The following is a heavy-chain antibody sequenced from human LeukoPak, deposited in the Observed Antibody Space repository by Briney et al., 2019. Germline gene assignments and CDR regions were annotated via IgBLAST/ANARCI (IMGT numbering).Heavy chain of an antibody. J-gene: IGHJ4*02. CDR1: GGSINNYY. CDR2: ISYSGST. CDR3: GRHRYSYPAYYFDS. Sequence: SETLSLTCTVSGGSINNYYWSWIRQPRGKGLEWIGSISYSGSTNYNPSLESRVTISVDTSKNHFSLNLRSMTAADTAVYYCGRHRYSYPAYYFDSWGQGTLVTVSS. V-gene: IGHV4-59*08. D-gene: IGHD5-18*01.